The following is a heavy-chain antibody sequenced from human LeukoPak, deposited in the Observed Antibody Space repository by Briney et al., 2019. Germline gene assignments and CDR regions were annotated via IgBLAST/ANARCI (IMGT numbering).Heavy chain of an antibody. V-gene: IGHV3-23*01. J-gene: IGHJ4*02. CDR3: ARGPLIAAAGTW. Sequence: PGGSLRLSCAASGFTFSSYAMSWVRQAPGKGLAWVSGISGSGGRTYYADSVKGRFTISRDNSKNTLYLQMSSLRAEDTAVYYCARGPLIAAAGTWWGQGTLVTVSS. CDR2: ISGSGGRT. CDR1: GFTFSSYA. D-gene: IGHD6-13*01.